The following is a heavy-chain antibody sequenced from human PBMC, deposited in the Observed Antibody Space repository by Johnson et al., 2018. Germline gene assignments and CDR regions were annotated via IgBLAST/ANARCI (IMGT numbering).Heavy chain of an antibody. D-gene: IGHD6-19*01. CDR2: IIPIFGTA. CDR3: ASGAGTYSYYFGMDV. J-gene: IGHJ6*02. Sequence: QVQLVESGAEVKKPGSSVKVSCKASGGTFSSYAISWVRQAPGQGLEWMGGIIPIFGTASYAQNFQGRVTITADESTYTAYMELSSLRSGDTAVYYCASGAGTYSYYFGMDVWGQGTTVTVSS. CDR1: GGTFSSYA. V-gene: IGHV1-69*01.